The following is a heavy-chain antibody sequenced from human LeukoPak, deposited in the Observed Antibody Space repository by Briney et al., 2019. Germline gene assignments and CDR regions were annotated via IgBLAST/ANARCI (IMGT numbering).Heavy chain of an antibody. Sequence: SETLSLTCTVSGGSISSGDYYWSWIRQPPGKGLEWIGYIYYSGSTYYNPSLKSRVTISVDTSKNQFSLKLSSVTAADTAVYYCARVRQRCTNGVCYGVANWFDPWGQGTLSPSPQ. V-gene: IGHV4-30-4*01. CDR3: ARVRQRCTNGVCYGVANWFDP. CDR1: GGSISSGDYY. D-gene: IGHD2-8*01. J-gene: IGHJ5*02. CDR2: IYYSGST.